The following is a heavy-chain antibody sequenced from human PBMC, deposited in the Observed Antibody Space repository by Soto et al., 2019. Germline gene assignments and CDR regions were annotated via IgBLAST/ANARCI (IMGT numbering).Heavy chain of an antibody. CDR3: ARIGGYYQAFDN. V-gene: IGHV4-59*08. J-gene: IGHJ4*02. CDR1: GGSIRNNY. D-gene: IGHD3-3*01. Sequence: QVQLQESGPGLVKPSETLSLTCTVSGGSIRNNYWSWIRQPPGKGLEWVGDIYYTGTSKYNPSLKSRVTISVDSSKNRFSLKLDSVTAADTAVYYCARIGGYYQAFDNWGQGTLGTVSS. CDR2: IYYTGTS.